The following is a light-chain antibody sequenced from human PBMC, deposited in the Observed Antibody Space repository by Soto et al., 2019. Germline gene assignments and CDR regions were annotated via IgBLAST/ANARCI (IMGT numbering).Light chain of an antibody. CDR3: CSYGGTYTYVV. CDR1: SSDVGNYDY. CDR2: DVN. Sequence: QSALTQPRSVSGSPGQSVTISCTGTSSDVGNYDYVSWYQQHPGRAPKLMIYDVNKRPSGVPDHFSGSKSGNTASLTISGLQAEDEADYYCCSYGGTYTYVVFGGGTKLTVL. V-gene: IGLV2-11*01. J-gene: IGLJ2*01.